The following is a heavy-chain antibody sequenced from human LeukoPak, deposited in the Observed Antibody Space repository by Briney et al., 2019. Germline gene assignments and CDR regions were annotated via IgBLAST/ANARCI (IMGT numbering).Heavy chain of an antibody. V-gene: IGHV4-61*01. CDR3: ARVYYDSSAYNFDY. J-gene: IGHJ4*02. CDR2: IYYSGST. CDR1: GGSVSSGSYY. D-gene: IGHD3-22*01. Sequence: SETLSLTCTVSGGSVSSGSYYWSWIRQPPGKGLEWIGYIYYSGSTNYNPSLKSRVTISVDTSKNQFSLKLSSMTAADTAVYYCARVYYDSSAYNFDYWGQGTLVTVSS.